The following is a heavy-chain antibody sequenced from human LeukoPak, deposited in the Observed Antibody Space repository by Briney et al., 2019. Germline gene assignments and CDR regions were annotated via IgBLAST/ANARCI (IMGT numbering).Heavy chain of an antibody. J-gene: IGHJ4*02. D-gene: IGHD2-21*01. CDR3: ASGIPSKSLLDY. CDR1: GFTFSSYS. CDR2: ISSSSSYI. V-gene: IGHV3-21*01. Sequence: GGSLRLSCAASGFTFSSYSMNWVRQAPGKGLEWVSSISSSSSYIYYADSVKGRFTISRDNAKNSLYLQMNSLRAEDTAVYYCASGIPSKSLLDYWGQGTLVTVSS.